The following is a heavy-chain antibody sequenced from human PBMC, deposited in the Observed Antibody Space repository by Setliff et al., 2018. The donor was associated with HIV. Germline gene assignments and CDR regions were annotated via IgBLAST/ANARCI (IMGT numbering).Heavy chain of an antibody. CDR1: GVSISSGNFY. Sequence: SETLSLTCTVSGVSISSGNFYWTWIRQPAGKGLEWIGHVYSSGSTYYNPSLKSRVTISLDKSKSQFSLKPNSVTAADTAIYFCARRGVGATHRFFNYWGQGTLVTVSS. D-gene: IGHD1-26*01. V-gene: IGHV4-61*09. J-gene: IGHJ4*02. CDR2: VYSSGST. CDR3: ARRGVGATHRFFNY.